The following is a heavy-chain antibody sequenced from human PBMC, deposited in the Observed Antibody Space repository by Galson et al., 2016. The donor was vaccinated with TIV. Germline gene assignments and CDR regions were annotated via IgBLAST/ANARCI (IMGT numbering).Heavy chain of an antibody. V-gene: IGHV3-23*01. CDR2: ISGVSDGR. J-gene: IGHJ4*02. CDR3: AKPIRLSGYSYGFDH. CDR1: GFSFSNSA. D-gene: IGHD5-18*01. Sequence: SLRLSCAASGFSFSNSAMYWVRQAPGKGLEWVSSISGVSDGRNYADSVKGRFTISRDNFKNMVYLQMDNLGAEDTAVYFCAKPIRLSGYSYGFDHWGQGTLVTVSS.